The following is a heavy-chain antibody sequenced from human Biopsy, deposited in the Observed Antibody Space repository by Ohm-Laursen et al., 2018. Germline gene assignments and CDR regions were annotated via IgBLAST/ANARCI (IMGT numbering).Heavy chain of an antibody. CDR1: GGSISNNNYY. CDR2: IFYRGST. D-gene: IGHD3-22*01. CDR3: SRGDYFDSNGYFWFDP. J-gene: IGHJ5*02. V-gene: IGHV4-39*01. Sequence: SETLSLTCTVSGGSISNNNYYWGWLRPPPGKGLEGIGSIFYRGSTHYKPSLKSRVNISVDTSKTQFSLKLNSGTAADTAVYYCSRGDYFDSNGYFWFDPWGQGTLVTVSS.